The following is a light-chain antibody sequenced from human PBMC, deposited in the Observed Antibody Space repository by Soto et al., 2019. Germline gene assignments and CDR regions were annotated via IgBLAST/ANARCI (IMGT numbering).Light chain of an antibody. CDR2: AVV. V-gene: IGLV2-8*01. J-gene: IGLJ1*01. CDR1: KNDTGVYHF. CDR3: ESYAGSNTYV. Sequence: QSALTQPPSASGSPGQSVTSSCTSTKNDTGVYHFVSWYQHHPGKAPRLIIYAVVQRSSGVPDRFSGSKSGNTDSLTVSGIPAADEADYFCESYAGSNTYVFGSGTKVTVL.